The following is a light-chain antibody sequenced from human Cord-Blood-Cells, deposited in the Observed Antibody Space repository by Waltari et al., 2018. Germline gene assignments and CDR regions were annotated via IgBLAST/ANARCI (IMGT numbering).Light chain of an antibody. CDR2: GAS. CDR3: QQYGSSPWT. V-gene: IGKV3-20*01. Sequence: DIVLTQPPGTLSLSLGERATLSCRASQSVSSSYLAWYQQKPVQAPRLLIYGASSRATGIPDRFSGSGSGTDFTLTISRLEPEDFAVYYCQQYGSSPWTFGQGTKVEIK. J-gene: IGKJ1*01. CDR1: QSVSSSY.